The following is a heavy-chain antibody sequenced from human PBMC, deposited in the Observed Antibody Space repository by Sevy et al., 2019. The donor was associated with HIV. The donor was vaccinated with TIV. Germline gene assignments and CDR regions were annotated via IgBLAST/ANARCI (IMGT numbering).Heavy chain of an antibody. CDR2: IYYNGHI. D-gene: IGHD1-26*01. Sequence: SETLSLTCTVSGGSITSLYWNWIRQPPGKGLEWIANIYYNGHINYSPSLKNRVTLSLDTSKNQFSLRLSSVTAADTAMYYCAGENAWGRGYSWGQGTLVTVSS. J-gene: IGHJ4*02. CDR3: AGENAWGRGYS. CDR1: GGSITSLY. V-gene: IGHV4-59*08.